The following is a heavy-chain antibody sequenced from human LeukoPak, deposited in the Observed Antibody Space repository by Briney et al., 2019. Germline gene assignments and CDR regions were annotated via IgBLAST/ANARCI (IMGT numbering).Heavy chain of an antibody. Sequence: PGGSLRLSCAASGFTFSSYSMNWVRQAPGKGLECVSSISSSSSYIYYADSVKGRFTISRDNAKNSLYLQMNSLRAEDTAVYYCASTLHVVVPAAIGYFDYWGQGTLVTVSS. J-gene: IGHJ4*02. V-gene: IGHV3-21*01. CDR2: ISSSSSYI. CDR1: GFTFSSYS. D-gene: IGHD2-2*02. CDR3: ASTLHVVVPAAIGYFDY.